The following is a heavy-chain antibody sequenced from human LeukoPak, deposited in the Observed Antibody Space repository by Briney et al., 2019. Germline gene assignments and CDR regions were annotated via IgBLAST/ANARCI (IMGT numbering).Heavy chain of an antibody. V-gene: IGHV1-2*06. Sequence: ASVTVSCKASGYTFTVYYMHWVRQAPGQGLEWMGRINPNSGGTNYAQKFQGRVTMTRDTSISTAYMELSRLRSDDTAVYYCARVTASRGAALYYWGQGTLVTVSS. J-gene: IGHJ4*02. CDR1: GYTFTVYY. CDR3: ARVTASRGAALYY. CDR2: INPNSGGT. D-gene: IGHD6-6*01.